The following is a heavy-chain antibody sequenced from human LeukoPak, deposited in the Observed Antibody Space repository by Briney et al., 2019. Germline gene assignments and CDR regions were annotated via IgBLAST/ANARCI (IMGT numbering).Heavy chain of an antibody. CDR1: GYTFWRYF. J-gene: IGHJ4*02. CDR2: IDTDTGYP. V-gene: IGHV7-4-1*02. D-gene: IGHD1-1*01. Sequence: GASVKVSCKASGYTFWRYFMNWVRQDPGQGLEWMGNIDTDTGYPKYAPGFPGHFVFPLDTAVSTAYLQINSLRAEDTAVYYCARGTPTPGVDYWGQGTQVTVSS. CDR3: ARGTPTPGVDY.